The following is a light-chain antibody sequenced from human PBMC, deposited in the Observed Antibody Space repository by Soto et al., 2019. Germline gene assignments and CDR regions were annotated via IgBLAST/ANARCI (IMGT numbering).Light chain of an antibody. CDR2: DVS. V-gene: IGLV2-14*01. Sequence: QSALTQPASVSRSPGQSITISCTGTSSDVGGSNYVSWYQQHPGKAPKLMIYDVSNRPSGVSNRFSGSKSGNTASLTISGLQAEDEADYYCSSYTSSSTPYVFGTGTKLTVL. J-gene: IGLJ1*01. CDR1: SSDVGGSNY. CDR3: SSYTSSSTPYV.